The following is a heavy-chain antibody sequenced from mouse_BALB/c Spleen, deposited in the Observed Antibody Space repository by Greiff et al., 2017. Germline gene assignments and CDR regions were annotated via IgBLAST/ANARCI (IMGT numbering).Heavy chain of an antibody. Sequence: EVHLVESGGGLVKPGGSLKLSCAASGFTFSDYYMYWVRQTPEKRLEWVATISDGGSYTYYPDSVKGRFTISRDNAKNNLYLQMSSLKSEDTAMYYCARDSDGYYYAMDYWGQGTSVTVSS. CDR1: GFTFSDYY. D-gene: IGHD2-3*01. CDR2: ISDGGSYT. V-gene: IGHV5-4*02. CDR3: ARDSDGYYYAMDY. J-gene: IGHJ4*01.